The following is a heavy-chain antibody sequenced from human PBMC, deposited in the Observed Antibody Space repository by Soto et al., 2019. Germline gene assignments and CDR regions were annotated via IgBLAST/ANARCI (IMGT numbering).Heavy chain of an antibody. D-gene: IGHD5-12*01. V-gene: IGHV1-69*02. CDR1: GGTFSSYT. Sequence: QVQLVQSGAEVKKPGSSVKVSCKASGGTFSSYTISWVRQAPGQGLEWMGRIIPILGIANYAQKFQGRVTITADKSTSTAYMELSSLRSEDTAVYYCARQSGYDLAHFDYWGQGTLVTVSS. CDR2: IIPILGIA. J-gene: IGHJ4*02. CDR3: ARQSGYDLAHFDY.